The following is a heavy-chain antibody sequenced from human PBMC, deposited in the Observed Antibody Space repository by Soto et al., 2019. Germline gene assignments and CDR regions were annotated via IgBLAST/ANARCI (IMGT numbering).Heavy chain of an antibody. CDR3: ARHYPGDDCSGGSCYSHGMDV. V-gene: IGHV5-10-1*01. Sequence: PGESLKISCKGSGYSFTSYWISWVRQMPGKGLEWMGRIDPSDSYTNYSPSFQGHVTISADKSISTAYLQWSSLKASDTAMYYCARHYPGDDCSGGSCYSHGMDVWGQGTTVTVSS. D-gene: IGHD2-15*01. J-gene: IGHJ6*02. CDR2: IDPSDSYT. CDR1: GYSFTSYW.